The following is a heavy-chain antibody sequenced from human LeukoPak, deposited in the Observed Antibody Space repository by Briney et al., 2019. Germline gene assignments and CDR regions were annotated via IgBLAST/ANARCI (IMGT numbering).Heavy chain of an antibody. CDR3: AKASYCSGGSCYSDY. D-gene: IGHD2-15*01. Sequence: ASVKVSCKASGYTFTSYSISWVRQAPGQGLEWMGWISAYNGNTIYAQKVKGRVTMTTDTSTSTAYMELRSLKSDDTAVYYCAKASYCSGGSCYSDYWGQGTLVTVSS. J-gene: IGHJ4*02. CDR1: GYTFTSYS. V-gene: IGHV1-18*01. CDR2: ISAYNGNT.